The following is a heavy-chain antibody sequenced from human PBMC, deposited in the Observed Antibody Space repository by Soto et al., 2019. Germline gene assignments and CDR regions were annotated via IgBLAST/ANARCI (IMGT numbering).Heavy chain of an antibody. CDR2: IKEEGSEI. Sequence: GGSLRLSFTPSGFTLSYWMSWVRQAPGKGLEWVANIKEEGSEIQYVDSVKGRLTISRDTAKNSLYLEINRLRVEDTAVYYCASPRAVTSGWHXWGQGTLVTVSX. CDR3: ASPRAVTSGWHX. J-gene: IGHJ5*02. V-gene: IGHV3-7*01. CDR1: GFTLSYW. D-gene: IGHD4-17*01.